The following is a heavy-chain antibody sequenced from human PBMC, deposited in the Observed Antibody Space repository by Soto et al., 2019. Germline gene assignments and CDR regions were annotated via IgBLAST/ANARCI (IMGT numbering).Heavy chain of an antibody. CDR1: GFTFSSHW. CDR2: INSDGSST. Sequence: GGSLILSCAVSGFTFSSHWMHWVRQAPGKGLVWVSRINSDGSSTNYADSVKGRFTISRDNAKKTLYLQMNSLRADDTAVYYCARDSSPYYDFWSGFYTYFDYWGQGALVTVSS. CDR3: ARDSSPYYDFWSGFYTYFDY. D-gene: IGHD3-3*01. V-gene: IGHV3-74*01. J-gene: IGHJ4*02.